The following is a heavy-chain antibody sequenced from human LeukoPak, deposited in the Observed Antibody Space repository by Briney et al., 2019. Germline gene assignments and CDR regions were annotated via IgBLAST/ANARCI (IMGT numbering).Heavy chain of an antibody. CDR3: ARVRSNDYGDYYY. V-gene: IGHV1-2*02. CDR1: GYTFTGYY. Sequence: ASVKVSCKASGYTFTGYYMHWVRQAPGQGLEWIGWINPNNGGTNYAQKFQGRVTMTRDTSISTAYMELSRLRSDDTAVYYCARVRSNDYGDYYYWGQGTLVTVSS. D-gene: IGHD4-17*01. CDR2: INPNNGGT. J-gene: IGHJ4*02.